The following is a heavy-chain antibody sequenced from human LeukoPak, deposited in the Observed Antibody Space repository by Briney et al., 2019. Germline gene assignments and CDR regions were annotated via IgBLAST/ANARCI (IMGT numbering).Heavy chain of an antibody. V-gene: IGHV4-59*12. CDR1: GGSITTYY. Sequence: SETLSLTCTVSGGSITTYYWSWIRQSPGKGLEWIGYIYPGGTTSYNPSLASRVTISLDRSRSQFSLKLSSVTAADTAVYYCASPRGQGGQLLLFAFDIWGQGTMVTVSS. CDR3: ASPRGQGGQLLLFAFDI. CDR2: IYPGGTT. J-gene: IGHJ3*02. D-gene: IGHD2-2*01.